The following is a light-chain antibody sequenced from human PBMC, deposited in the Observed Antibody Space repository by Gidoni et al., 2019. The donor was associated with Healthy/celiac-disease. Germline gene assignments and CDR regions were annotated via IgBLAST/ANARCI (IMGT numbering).Light chain of an antibody. CDR3: QAWDSSTVV. V-gene: IGLV3-1*01. Sequence: YELTQPSSVSVSPGQTASITCSGDKLGDKYACWYQQKPGQSPVLVIYQDSKRPSGIPERFSGSNSGNTATLTISGTQAMDEADYYCQAWDSSTVVFGGGTKLTVL. J-gene: IGLJ2*01. CDR2: QDS. CDR1: KLGDKY.